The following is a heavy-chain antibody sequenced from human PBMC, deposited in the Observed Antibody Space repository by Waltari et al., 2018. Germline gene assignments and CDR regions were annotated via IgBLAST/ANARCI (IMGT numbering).Heavy chain of an antibody. CDR1: GYTFMAYF. CDR3: APLPGGSGQTFDY. J-gene: IGHJ4*02. V-gene: IGHV1-69-2*01. Sequence: VELVQSGAEVKKPGDTVKISCKAAGYTFMAYFMHWVQQAPGKGLEWMGRIDPEDGETVYSEKFQGRVTITADTSTDTAYMELSSLTSGDTAVYYCAPLPGGSGQTFDYWGQGTLVTVS. CDR2: IDPEDGET. D-gene: IGHD3-10*01.